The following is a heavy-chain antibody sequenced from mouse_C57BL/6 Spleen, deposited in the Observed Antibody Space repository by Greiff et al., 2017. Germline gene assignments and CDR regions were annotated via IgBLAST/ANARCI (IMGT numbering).Heavy chain of an antibody. V-gene: IGHV1-61*01. CDR3: ESSMVVGSGYFEG. CDR2: IYPSDSYT. J-gene: IGHJ1*03. Sequence: VQLQQPGAELVRPGSSVKLSCKASGYTFTSYWMGWVKQRPGQGLEWIGNIYPSDSYTHYNHKFKDKATLTVDKSSSTAYMQLRSLTSEDAAVYDCESSMVVGSGYFEGWGTVTTVTVA. CDR1: GYTFTSYW. D-gene: IGHD2-10*02.